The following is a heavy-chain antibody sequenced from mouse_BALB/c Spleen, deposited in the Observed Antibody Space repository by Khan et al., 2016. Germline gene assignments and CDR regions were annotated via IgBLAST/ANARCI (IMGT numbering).Heavy chain of an antibody. D-gene: IGHD1-1*01. CDR1: GYSITSGYS. CDR3: ATNYYCWFAY. J-gene: IGHJ3*01. CDR2: IHYSGST. Sequence: EVELVESGPDLVKPSQSLSLTCTVTGYSITSGYSWHWIRQFPGNKLEWMGYIHYSGSTNYNPSLKSRISITRVKSKNQFFLQLNSVTTEDTATFYCATNYYCWFAYWGQGPLVTISA. V-gene: IGHV3-1*02.